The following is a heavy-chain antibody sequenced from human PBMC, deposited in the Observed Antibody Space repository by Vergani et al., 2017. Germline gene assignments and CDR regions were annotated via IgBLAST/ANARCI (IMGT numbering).Heavy chain of an antibody. CDR1: GGSFSGYY. CDR3: ARGLIVGAAVDY. Sequence: QVQLQQWGAGLLKPSETLSLTCAVYGGSFSGYYWSWIRQPPGKGLEWIGEINHSGSTNDNPSLKSRVTISVDTSKNQFSLKLSSVTAADTAVYYCARGLIVGAAVDYWDRGTLVTVSS. J-gene: IGHJ4*02. CDR2: INHSGST. V-gene: IGHV4-34*01. D-gene: IGHD1-26*01.